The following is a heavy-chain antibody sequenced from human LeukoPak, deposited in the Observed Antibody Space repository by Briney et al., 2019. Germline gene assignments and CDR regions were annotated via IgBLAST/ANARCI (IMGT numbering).Heavy chain of an antibody. CDR3: AISYSSSSGWFDP. Sequence: PSETLSLTCAVYGGSFSGYYWSWIRQPPGKGLEWIGEINHSGSTNYNPSLKSRVTISVDTSKNQFSLKLSSVTAAATAVYYCAISYSSSSGWFDPWGQGTLVTVSS. J-gene: IGHJ5*02. CDR2: INHSGST. CDR1: GGSFSGYY. D-gene: IGHD6-6*01. V-gene: IGHV4-34*01.